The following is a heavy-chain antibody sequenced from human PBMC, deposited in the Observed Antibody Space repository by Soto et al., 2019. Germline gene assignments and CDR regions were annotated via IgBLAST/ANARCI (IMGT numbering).Heavy chain of an antibody. J-gene: IGHJ4*02. CDR3: ARDSATYTRYTFEY. CDR1: GLTFGTYS. V-gene: IGHV3-23*01. D-gene: IGHD1-20*01. Sequence: LRLSCAASGLTFGTYSMSWVRQAPGKGLEWVSAISGSGGNTYYADSVKGRFTISRDNSKNTLYLQMNSLRAEDTAAYYCARDSATYTRYTFEYWGQGTLVTVSS. CDR2: ISGSGGNT.